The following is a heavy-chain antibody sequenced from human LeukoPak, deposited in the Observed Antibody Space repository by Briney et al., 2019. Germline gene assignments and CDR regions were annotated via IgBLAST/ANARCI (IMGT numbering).Heavy chain of an antibody. V-gene: IGHV1-24*01. CDR3: AAHILTGRYYYYGMDV. J-gene: IGHJ6*02. CDR1: GYTLTELS. CDR2: FDPEDGET. Sequence: ASVKVSCKVSGYTLTELSMHWVRQAPGKGLEWMGGFDPEDGETIYAQKFQGRVTMTEDTSTDTAYMELSSLRSEDTAVYYCAAHILTGRYYYYGMDVWGQGATVTVSS. D-gene: IGHD3-9*01.